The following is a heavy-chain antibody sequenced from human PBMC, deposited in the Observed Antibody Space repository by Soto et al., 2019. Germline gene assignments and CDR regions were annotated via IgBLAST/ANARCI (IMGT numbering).Heavy chain of an antibody. Sequence: PGGSLRLSCAASGFTVSSNYMSWVRQAPGKGLEWVSVIYSGGSTYYADSVKGRFTISRHNSKNTLYLQMNSLRAEDTAVYYCARVVRHCSGGSCYGYFDYWGQGTLVTVSS. V-gene: IGHV3-53*04. D-gene: IGHD2-15*01. CDR1: GFTVSSNY. CDR3: ARVVRHCSGGSCYGYFDY. J-gene: IGHJ4*02. CDR2: IYSGGST.